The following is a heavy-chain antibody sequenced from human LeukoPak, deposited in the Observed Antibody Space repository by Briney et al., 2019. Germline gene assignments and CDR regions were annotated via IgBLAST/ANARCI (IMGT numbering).Heavy chain of an antibody. V-gene: IGHV3-74*03. CDR1: GFTFSPSW. CDR3: ARDYYGSLDY. D-gene: IGHD3-10*01. J-gene: IGHJ4*02. Sequence: PGGSLRLSCAASGFTFSPSWMHWVRQAPGKGLVWVSFINSDGSTTTYADSVKGRFTISRDNAKNTLYLQMNSLRAEDTAVYYCARDYYGSLDYWGQGTLVTVSS. CDR2: INSDGSTT.